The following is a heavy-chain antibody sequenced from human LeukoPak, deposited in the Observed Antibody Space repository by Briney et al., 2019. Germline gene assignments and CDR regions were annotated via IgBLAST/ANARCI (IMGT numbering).Heavy chain of an antibody. D-gene: IGHD3-9*01. CDR1: GGSISSGGYY. CDR2: IYYSGNT. J-gene: IGHJ3*02. CDR3: ASADYDMAFDI. Sequence: SETLSLTCTVSGGSISSGGYYWSWIRQHPGKGLEWIGYIYYSGNTDYNPSLKSRFTMSVDTSKNQFSLKLSSVTAADTAVYYCASADYDMAFDIWGQGTMVTVSS. V-gene: IGHV4-31*03.